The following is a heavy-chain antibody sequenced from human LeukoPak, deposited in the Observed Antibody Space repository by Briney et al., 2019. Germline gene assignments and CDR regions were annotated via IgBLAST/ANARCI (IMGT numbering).Heavy chain of an antibody. CDR1: GGSFSGYY. CDR3: ARSRRAFDI. Sequence: SETLSLTCAVYGGSFSGYYWSWIRQPPGKGLEWIGEIKHSGSTNYNPSLKSRVTISVDTSKNQFSLKLSSVTAADTAVYYCARSRRAFDIWGQGTMVTVSS. J-gene: IGHJ3*02. V-gene: IGHV4-34*01. CDR2: IKHSGST.